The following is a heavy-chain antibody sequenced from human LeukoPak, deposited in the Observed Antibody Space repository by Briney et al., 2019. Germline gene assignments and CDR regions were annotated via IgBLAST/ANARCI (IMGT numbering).Heavy chain of an antibody. J-gene: IGHJ4*02. CDR1: GGSISSYY. V-gene: IGHV4-59*12. CDR2: IFYSGST. CDR3: ARGPPYIVVVTAIGFFDY. Sequence: SETLSLTCTVSGGSISSYYWSWIRQPPGKGLEWIGYIFYSGSTNYNPSLKSRVTISVDTSKNQFSLKLSSVTAADTAVYYCARGPPYIVVVTAIGFFDYWGQGTLVTVSS. D-gene: IGHD2-21*02.